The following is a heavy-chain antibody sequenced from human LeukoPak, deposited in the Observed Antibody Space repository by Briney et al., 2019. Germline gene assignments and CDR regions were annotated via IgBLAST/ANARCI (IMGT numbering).Heavy chain of an antibody. D-gene: IGHD6-25*01. CDR2: ISSSGSYL. Sequence: GASLRLSCVASGFSFGTYTMNWIRQTPGRGLEWVSSISSSGSYLFYADSVRGRFSISRDNAISSLYLQIDSLRVDDTAVYYCARDSAAQHYFDSWGQGTLVSVSA. CDR1: GFSFGTYT. V-gene: IGHV3-21*01. CDR3: ARDSAAQHYFDS. J-gene: IGHJ4*02.